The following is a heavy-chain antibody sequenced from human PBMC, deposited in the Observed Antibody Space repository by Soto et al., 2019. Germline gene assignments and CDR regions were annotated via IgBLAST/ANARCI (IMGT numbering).Heavy chain of an antibody. D-gene: IGHD3-10*01. Sequence: EVQLVESGGGLIQPGGSLKLSCAASGCTVGNNYMSWVRQAPGKGLEWVSLIYSTGTTKYAASVKGRFTVSRDNAKNTLYLQMNSLRAEDTAVYYCAKDGRGSGSHYNSFGYWGQGTLVTVSS. V-gene: IGHV3-53*01. CDR3: AKDGRGSGSHYNSFGY. CDR1: GCTVGNNY. CDR2: IYSTGTT. J-gene: IGHJ4*02.